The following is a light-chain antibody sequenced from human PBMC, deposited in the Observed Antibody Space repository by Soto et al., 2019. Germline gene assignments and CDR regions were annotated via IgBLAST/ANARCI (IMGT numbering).Light chain of an antibody. V-gene: IGLV1-40*01. Sequence: QSVLTQPPSVSGAPGQRVTISCTGSSSNIGAGYDVHWYQQLPGIAPKLIIYEASNRPSGVPGRFSGSKSGNTASLTISGLQAADEADYYCSLYTSENTYVFGTGTKVTVL. CDR1: SSNIGAGYD. J-gene: IGLJ1*01. CDR2: EAS. CDR3: SLYTSENTYV.